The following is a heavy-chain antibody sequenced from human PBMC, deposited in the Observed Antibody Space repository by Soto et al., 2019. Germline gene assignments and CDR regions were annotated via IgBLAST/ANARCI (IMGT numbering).Heavy chain of an antibody. Sequence: SETLSLTCAVYGGSFSGYYWSWIRQPPGKGLEWIGEINHSGSTNYNPSLKSRVTISVDTSKNQFSLKLSSVTAADTAAYYCARLIGYCSSTSCNNWFDPWGQGTLVTVSS. J-gene: IGHJ5*02. CDR1: GGSFSGYY. D-gene: IGHD2-2*01. V-gene: IGHV4-34*01. CDR3: ARLIGYCSSTSCNNWFDP. CDR2: INHSGST.